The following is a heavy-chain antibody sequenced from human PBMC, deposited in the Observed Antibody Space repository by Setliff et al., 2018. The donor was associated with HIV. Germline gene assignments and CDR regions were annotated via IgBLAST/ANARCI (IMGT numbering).Heavy chain of an antibody. V-gene: IGHV1-2*06. J-gene: IGHJ4*02. CDR1: GYTLTDYY. CDR3: ARESRDIVATSPLDY. Sequence: VSCKASGYTLTDYYLGWVRQAPGQGLEWMGRINPTSGGTKYAQKFQGRVTMTRDTSISTAYMELSRLISDDTAVYYCARESRDIVATSPLDYWGQGTLVTVSS. D-gene: IGHD5-12*01. CDR2: INPTSGGT.